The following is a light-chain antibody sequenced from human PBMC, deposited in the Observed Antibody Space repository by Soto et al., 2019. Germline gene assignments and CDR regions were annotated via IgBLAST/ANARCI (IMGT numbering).Light chain of an antibody. Sequence: AIQMTQSPSSLSASVGDRVTITCRASQGIRNDLGWYQQKPGKAPKLLIYAASSLQSGVPSRFSGSGSGTDFTLTISSLQPEDIATYYCQQYENLPTFGQGTRLEIK. CDR2: AAS. CDR1: QGIRND. V-gene: IGKV1-6*01. CDR3: QQYENLPT. J-gene: IGKJ5*01.